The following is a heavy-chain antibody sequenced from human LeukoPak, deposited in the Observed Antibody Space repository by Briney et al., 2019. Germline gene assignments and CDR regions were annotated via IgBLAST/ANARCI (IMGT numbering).Heavy chain of an antibody. V-gene: IGHV4-34*01. CDR1: GGSFSGYY. CDR2: INHSGST. D-gene: IGHD3-3*01. J-gene: IGHJ5*02. CDR3: ARGPRYYDFWSGYFRSWFGP. Sequence: SETLSLTCAVYGGSFSGYYWSWIRQPPGKGLEWIGEINHSGSTNYNPSLKSRVTISVDTSKNQFSLKLSSVTAADTAVYYCARGPRYYDFWSGYFRSWFGPWGQGTLVTVSS.